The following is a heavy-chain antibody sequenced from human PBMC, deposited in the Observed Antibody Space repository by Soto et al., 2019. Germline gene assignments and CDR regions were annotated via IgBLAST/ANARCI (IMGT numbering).Heavy chain of an antibody. CDR2: ISSSSSYI. V-gene: IGHV3-21*01. Sequence: EVQLVESGGGLVKPGGSLRLSCAASGFTFSSYSMNWVRQAPGKGLEWVSSISSSSSYIYYADSVKGRFTISRDNAKNSLYLQMNSLRAEDTAVFYCARENGGYGVDYWGQGTLVTVSS. CDR1: GFTFSSYS. J-gene: IGHJ4*02. CDR3: ARENGGYGVDY. D-gene: IGHD5-12*01.